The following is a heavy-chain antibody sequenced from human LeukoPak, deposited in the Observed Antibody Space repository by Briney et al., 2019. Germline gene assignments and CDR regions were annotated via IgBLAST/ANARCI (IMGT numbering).Heavy chain of an antibody. J-gene: IGHJ2*01. CDR1: GGSISSYY. CDR3: AREGIAVAGNYWYFDL. CDR2: IYYSGST. Sequence: SETLSLTCTVSGGSISSYYWSWIRQPPGKGLEWIGYIYYSGSTNYNPSLKSRVTISVDTSKNQFSLKLSSVTAADTAVYYCAREGIAVAGNYWYFDLWGRGTLVTVSS. D-gene: IGHD6-19*01. V-gene: IGHV4-59*12.